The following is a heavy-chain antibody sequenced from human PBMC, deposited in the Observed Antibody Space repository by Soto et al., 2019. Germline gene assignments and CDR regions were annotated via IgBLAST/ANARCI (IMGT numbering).Heavy chain of an antibody. CDR2: ISYDGSNK. V-gene: IGHV3-30-3*01. J-gene: IGHJ4*02. CDR1: GFTFSSYA. CDR3: ARDLQLTTI. Sequence: PGGSLRLSCAASGFTFSSYAMHWVRQAPGKGLEWVAVISYDGSNKYYADSVKGRFTISRDNSKNTLYLQMNSLRAEDTAVYYCARDLQLTTIWGQGTLVTVSS. D-gene: IGHD2-21*02.